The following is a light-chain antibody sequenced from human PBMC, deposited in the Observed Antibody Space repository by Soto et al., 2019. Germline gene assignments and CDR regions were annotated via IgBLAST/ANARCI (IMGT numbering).Light chain of an antibody. J-gene: IGLJ1*01. CDR1: SSDVGAYYY. V-gene: IGLV2-14*03. Sequence: QSALTQPASVSGSPGQSIAISCTGSSSDVGAYYYVSWFQQHPGKAPKLMIYDVGSRPSGVSNRFSGSKAGNTASLTISGLEAEDEADYCCSSYTTTTTYVFGTGTKLTVL. CDR2: DVG. CDR3: SSYTTTTTYV.